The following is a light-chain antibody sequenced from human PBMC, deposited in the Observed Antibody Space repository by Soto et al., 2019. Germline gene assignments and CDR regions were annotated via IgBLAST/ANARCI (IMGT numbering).Light chain of an antibody. V-gene: IGKV1-6*01. CDR2: AAS. CDR3: LQDYNYPRT. J-gene: IGKJ1*01. CDR1: QGIRND. Sequence: IQMTQSPSSLSASVGCRFTITCRASQGIRNDLGWYQQKPGKAPKLLIYAASSLQSGVPSRFSGSGSGTDFTLTISSLKTEDFATYYCLQDYNYPRTFGQGTKVDIK.